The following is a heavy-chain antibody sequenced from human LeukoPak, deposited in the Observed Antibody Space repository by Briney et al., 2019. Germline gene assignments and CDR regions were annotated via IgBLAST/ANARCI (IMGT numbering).Heavy chain of an antibody. D-gene: IGHD6-19*01. Sequence: PGGSLRLSCAASGFTVSSNHMNWVRQAPGKGLEWVSVIFRAGDTSYADSVKGRFTISRDSSKNTLFLQMNSLTREDTAVYYCLRQGLGDAGRWGQGTLVTVSS. V-gene: IGHV3-66*02. CDR2: IFRAGDT. CDR3: LRQGLGDAGR. CDR1: GFTVSSNH. J-gene: IGHJ4*02.